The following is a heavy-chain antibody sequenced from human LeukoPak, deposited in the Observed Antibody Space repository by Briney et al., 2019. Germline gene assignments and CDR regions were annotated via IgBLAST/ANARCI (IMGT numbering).Heavy chain of an antibody. D-gene: IGHD1-26*01. Sequence: SETLSLTCTVSGGSISSSSYYWGWIRQPPGKGLEWIGSIYYSGSTNYNPSLKSRVTISVDTSKNQFSLKLSAVTAADTAVYYCARQRYSGSYSDYWGQGTLVTVSS. V-gene: IGHV4-39*01. CDR2: IYYSGST. CDR3: ARQRYSGSYSDY. J-gene: IGHJ4*02. CDR1: GGSISSSSYY.